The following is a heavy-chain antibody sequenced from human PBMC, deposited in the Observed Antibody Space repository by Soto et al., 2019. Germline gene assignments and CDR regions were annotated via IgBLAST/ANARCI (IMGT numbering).Heavy chain of an antibody. D-gene: IGHD3-10*01. CDR2: IYYSGST. V-gene: IGHV4-59*08. CDR3: ARHSRDYYGSGSPYYMDV. CDR1: GGSISSYY. Sequence: PSETLSLTCTVSGGSISSYYWSWIRQPPGKGLEWIGYIYYSGSTNYNPSLKSRVTISVDTSKNQFSLKLSSVTAADTAVYYCARHSRDYYGSGSPYYMDVWGKGTTVTVSS. J-gene: IGHJ6*03.